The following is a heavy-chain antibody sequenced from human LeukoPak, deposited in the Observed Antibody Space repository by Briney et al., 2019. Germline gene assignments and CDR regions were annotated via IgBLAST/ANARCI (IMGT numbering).Heavy chain of an antibody. Sequence: GGSLRLSCAASGFTFSSYSMNWVRQAPGKGLEWVSSISSSSSYIYYADSLKGRFTISRDNAKNSLYLQMNSLRAEDAAVYYCARDLYYDSRAYYFDYWGQGILVTVSS. D-gene: IGHD3-22*01. J-gene: IGHJ4*02. CDR1: GFTFSSYS. CDR2: ISSSSSYI. V-gene: IGHV3-21*01. CDR3: ARDLYYDSRAYYFDY.